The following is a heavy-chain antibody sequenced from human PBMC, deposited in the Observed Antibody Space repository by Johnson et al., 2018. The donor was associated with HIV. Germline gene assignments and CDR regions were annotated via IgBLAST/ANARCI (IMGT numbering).Heavy chain of an antibody. CDR1: GFTFSSYW. CDR2: IKQDGSEK. J-gene: IGHJ3*02. D-gene: IGHD3-22*01. V-gene: IGHV3-7*05. Sequence: MQLVESGGGLVQPGGSLRLSCAASGFTFSSYWMSWVRQAPGKGLEWVANIKQDGSEKYYVDSVKGRFTISRDNAKNSLYLQMNRLRAEDTAVYYCARTGRRVVVRGGAFDIWGQGTLVTVSS. CDR3: ARTGRRVVVRGGAFDI.